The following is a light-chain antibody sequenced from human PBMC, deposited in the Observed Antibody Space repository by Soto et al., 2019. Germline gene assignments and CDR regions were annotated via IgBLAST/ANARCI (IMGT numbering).Light chain of an antibody. CDR2: AAT. CDR3: FSSTGSRTWV. V-gene: IGLV2-23*01. CDR1: SSDFRSYTL. Sequence: QSALTQPASVSGSPGQSITISCSGASSDFRSYTLVPWFQHHPGKAPKLMIYAATKRPSGVSSRFSGFKSGNTASLTISGLQAEDEADYYCFSSTGSRTWVFGGGTKLTVL. J-gene: IGLJ3*02.